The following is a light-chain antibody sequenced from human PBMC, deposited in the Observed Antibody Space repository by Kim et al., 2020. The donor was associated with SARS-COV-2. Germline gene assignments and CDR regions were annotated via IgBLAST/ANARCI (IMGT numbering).Light chain of an antibody. V-gene: IGLV2-11*01. CDR3: CSYGSSNTWV. CDR2: DVE. Sequence: GQAITICCGRSSSDGSYQNFVCWQQQQPDEGPRLMNDDVEQRPSGVPDRSAGTKSDNAASLTISGLEAEEEDDYCCCSYGSSNTWVFGGGTKVTVL. J-gene: IGLJ3*02. CDR1: SSDGSYQNF.